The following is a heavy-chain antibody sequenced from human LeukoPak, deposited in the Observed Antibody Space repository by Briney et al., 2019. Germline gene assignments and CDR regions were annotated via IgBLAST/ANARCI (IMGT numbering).Heavy chain of an antibody. V-gene: IGHV3-53*01. CDR2: IYGGGST. CDR1: GFTVSTSY. CDR3: ARGYSGGWPDF. J-gene: IGHJ4*02. Sequence: PGGSLRLSCAASGFTVSTSYMNWVRQAPGKGLEWVSVIYGGGSTYYADSVRGRFTISRDNSKNTLYLQMNSLRAEDTAVYFCARGYSGGWPDFWGQGTLVTVSS. D-gene: IGHD5-12*01.